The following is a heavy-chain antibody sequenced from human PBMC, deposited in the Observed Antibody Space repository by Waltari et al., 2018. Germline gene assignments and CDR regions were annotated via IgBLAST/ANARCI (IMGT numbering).Heavy chain of an antibody. D-gene: IGHD3-3*01. CDR2: ISGSGGST. Sequence: EVQLVESGGGLVQPGGSLRLSCAASRFTFSSYAMSWVRQAPGKGLEWVSAISGSGGSTYYADSVKGRFTISRDNSKNTLYLQMNSLRAEDTAVYYCAKDRVSTYYDFWSGWGDGMDVWGQGTTVTVSS. CDR3: AKDRVSTYYDFWSGWGDGMDV. V-gene: IGHV3-23*04. J-gene: IGHJ6*02. CDR1: RFTFSSYA.